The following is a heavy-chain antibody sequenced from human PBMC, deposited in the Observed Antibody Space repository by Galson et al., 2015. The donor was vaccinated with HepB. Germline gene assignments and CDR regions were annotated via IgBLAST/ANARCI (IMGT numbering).Heavy chain of an antibody. D-gene: IGHD6-13*01. CDR3: ARGDGSIWYSY. Sequence: SLRLSCAASGFTFSSYWMNWFRQAPGKGLEWVAAIKQDGSAKYYVVSVKGRFTLSRDNAKNSLDLQMNSLSADDTAVYYCARGDGSIWYSYWGQGILVTVSS. CDR1: GFTFSSYW. V-gene: IGHV3-7*03. CDR2: IKQDGSAK. J-gene: IGHJ4*02.